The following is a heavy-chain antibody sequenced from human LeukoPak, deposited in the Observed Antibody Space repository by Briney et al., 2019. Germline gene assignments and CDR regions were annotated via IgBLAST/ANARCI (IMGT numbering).Heavy chain of an antibody. V-gene: IGHV3-74*01. CDR1: GNYW. Sequence: GGSLRLSCAASGNYWMHWVRQAPGKGLVWVSHINSDGSWTSYADSVKGRFTISKDNAKNTVYLQMNSLRAEDTAVYYCAKVMGNSGERIYYFDYWGQGTLVTVSS. J-gene: IGHJ4*02. CDR2: INSDGSWT. D-gene: IGHD2-15*01. CDR3: AKVMGNSGERIYYFDY.